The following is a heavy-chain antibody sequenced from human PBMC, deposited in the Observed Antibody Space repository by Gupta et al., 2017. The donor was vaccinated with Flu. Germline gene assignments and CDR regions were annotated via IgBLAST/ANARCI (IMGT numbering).Heavy chain of an antibody. CDR3: ATVTTGC. V-gene: IGHV3-74*03. CDR2: INPDGSST. CDR1: GLTFRRSY. Sequence: EVQLVESGGGLVQPGWSLRFSCAASGLTFRRSYLQWVCQAPGKGPVWVSRINPDGSSTTYADSVKGRFTITRNNGKNTLYLQMNSLGADDTAVYYCATVTTGCWGQGTLVTVSS. J-gene: IGHJ4*02. D-gene: IGHD4-17*01.